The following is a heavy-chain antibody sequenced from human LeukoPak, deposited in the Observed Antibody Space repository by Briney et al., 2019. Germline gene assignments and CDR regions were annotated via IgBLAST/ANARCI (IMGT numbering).Heavy chain of an antibody. CDR3: ARRRSSGWWGYDAFDI. CDR2: IYPGDSDT. Sequence: GESLKISCKGSGYSFTSYWIGWVRQMPGKGLEWMGIIYPGDSDTTYSPSFQGQVIISADKSISTAYLQWSSLKASDTAMYYCARRRSSGWWGYDAFDIWGQGTMVTVSS. V-gene: IGHV5-51*01. J-gene: IGHJ3*02. CDR1: GYSFTSYW. D-gene: IGHD6-19*01.